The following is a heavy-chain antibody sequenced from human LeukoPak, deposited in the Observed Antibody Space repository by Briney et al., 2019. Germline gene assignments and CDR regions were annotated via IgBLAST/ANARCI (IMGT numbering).Heavy chain of an antibody. D-gene: IGHD3-22*01. Sequence: PGGSLRLSCAASGFTFSSFALHWVRQTPGEGLEWVALISYDGSNEYYADSVKGRFTISRDNPKNTLNLQMNSLRAEDTAVYYCARDYDSSGSFDYWGRGTLVAVSS. V-gene: IGHV3-30*04. J-gene: IGHJ4*02. CDR3: ARDYDSSGSFDY. CDR1: GFTFSSFA. CDR2: ISYDGSNE.